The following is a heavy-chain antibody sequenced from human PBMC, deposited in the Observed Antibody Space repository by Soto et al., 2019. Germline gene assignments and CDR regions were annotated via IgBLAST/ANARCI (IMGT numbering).Heavy chain of an antibody. CDR3: ARDGDYGDYVRY. J-gene: IGHJ4*02. CDR2: IIPILGIA. Sequence: QVQLVQSGAEVKKPGSSVKVSCKASGGTFSSYTISWVRQAPGQGLEWMGRIIPILGIANYAQKFQGRFTITADKSTSTAYMELSSLRSEDTAVYYCARDGDYGDYVRYWGQGTLVTVSS. D-gene: IGHD4-17*01. V-gene: IGHV1-69*08. CDR1: GGTFSSYT.